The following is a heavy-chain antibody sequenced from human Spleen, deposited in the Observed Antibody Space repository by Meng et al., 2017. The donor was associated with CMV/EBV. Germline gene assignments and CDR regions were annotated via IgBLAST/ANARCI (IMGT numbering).Heavy chain of an antibody. J-gene: IGHJ5*02. CDR3: ARDLTTTSERRGGLDP. Sequence: SGGSISSSNWWSWVRQPPGQGLEWIGEVHHSGSTNYNPSLKSRVTMSVDKSKNQFSLKLSSVTAADTAVYYCARDLTTTSERRGGLDPWGQGTLVTVSS. V-gene: IGHV4-4*02. CDR2: VHHSGST. D-gene: IGHD4-11*01. CDR1: GGSISSSNW.